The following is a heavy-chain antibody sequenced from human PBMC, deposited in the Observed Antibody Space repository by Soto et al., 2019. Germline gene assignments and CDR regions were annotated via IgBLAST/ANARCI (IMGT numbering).Heavy chain of an antibody. CDR1: GGSISSYY. V-gene: IGHV4-59*01. D-gene: IGHD3-22*01. Sequence: PSETLSLTCTVSGGSISSYYWSWIRQPPGKGLEWIGYIYCSGSTNYNPSLKSRVTISVDTSKNQFSLKLSSVTAADTAVYYCARVGYYYDSSGYYYSYYFDYWGQGTLVTVSS. CDR3: ARVGYYYDSSGYYYSYYFDY. CDR2: IYCSGST. J-gene: IGHJ4*02.